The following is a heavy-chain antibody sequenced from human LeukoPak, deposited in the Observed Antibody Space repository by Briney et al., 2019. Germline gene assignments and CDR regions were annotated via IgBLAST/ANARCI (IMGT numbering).Heavy chain of an antibody. CDR1: GFTFSSYG. CDR3: AKAGYYYDSSGYYDY. Sequence: GGSLRLSCGASGFTFSSYGMHWVRQAPGKGLVWVAVISYDGSNKYYADSVKGRFTISRDNSKYTLYLQMNSLRAEDTAVYYCAKAGYYYDSSGYYDYWGQGTLVTVSS. V-gene: IGHV3-30*18. D-gene: IGHD3-22*01. CDR2: ISYDGSNK. J-gene: IGHJ4*02.